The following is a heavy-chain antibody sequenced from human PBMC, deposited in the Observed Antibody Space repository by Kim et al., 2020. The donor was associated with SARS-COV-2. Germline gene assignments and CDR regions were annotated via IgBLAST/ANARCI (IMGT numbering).Heavy chain of an antibody. CDR1: GFTFTNYA. CDR3: AKGSGFYSYSGMDV. D-gene: IGHD3-22*01. CDR2: VNGGGGST. J-gene: IGHJ6*02. Sequence: GGSLRLSCAASGFTFTNYAMNWVRQAPGKGLEWVSAVNGGGGSTYHADSVKGRFTISTDKPKNTLYLQMNNLRGEDTAVYYCAKGSGFYSYSGMDVWGQG. V-gene: IGHV3-23*01.